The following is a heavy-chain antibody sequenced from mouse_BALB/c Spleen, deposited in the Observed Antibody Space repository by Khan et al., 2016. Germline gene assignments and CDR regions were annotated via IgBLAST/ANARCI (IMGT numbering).Heavy chain of an antibody. J-gene: IGHJ3*01. D-gene: IGHD2-4*01. CDR3: ARRDYDWFAY. V-gene: IGHV1-7*01. CDR1: GYTFTSYW. CDR2: INPSTGYT. Sequence: QVRLQQSGAELAKPGASVKMSCKASGYTFTSYWMHWVKQRPGQGLEWIGYINPSTGYTEYNQKFKDKATLTADKSSSTAYMQLSSLTSEDSAVYYCARRDYDWFAYWGQGTLVTVSA.